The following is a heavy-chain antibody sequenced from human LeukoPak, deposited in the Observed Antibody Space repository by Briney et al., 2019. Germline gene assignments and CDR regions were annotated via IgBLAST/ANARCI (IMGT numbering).Heavy chain of an antibody. CDR3: ARTAKGVTAFFSRSFRDAFDI. J-gene: IGHJ3*02. CDR1: GYTFTSYY. V-gene: IGHV1-46*01. Sequence: ASVKVSCKASGYTFTSYYMHWVRQAPGQGLEWMGIINPSGGSTSYAQKFQGRVTMTRDMSTSTVYMELSSLRSEDTAVYYCARTAKGVTAFFSRSFRDAFDIWGQGTMVTVSS. CDR2: INPSGGST. D-gene: IGHD2-21*02.